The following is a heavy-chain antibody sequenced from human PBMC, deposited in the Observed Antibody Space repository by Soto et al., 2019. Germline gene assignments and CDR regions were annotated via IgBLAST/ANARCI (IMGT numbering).Heavy chain of an antibody. V-gene: IGHV1-2*04. CDR3: ARGESYDFWSGPTRGAFDI. D-gene: IGHD3-3*01. CDR2: INPNSGGT. CDR1: GYTFTGYY. Sequence: ASVKVSCKASGYTFTGYYIHWVRQAPGQGIEWMGWINPNSGGTNYAQKFQGWVTMTRDTSISTAYMELSRLRSDDTAVYYCARGESYDFWSGPTRGAFDIWGQGTMVTVSS. J-gene: IGHJ3*02.